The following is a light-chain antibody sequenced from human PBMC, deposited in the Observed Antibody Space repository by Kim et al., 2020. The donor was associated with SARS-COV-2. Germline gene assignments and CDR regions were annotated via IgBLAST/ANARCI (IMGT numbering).Light chain of an antibody. J-gene: IGKJ2*03. CDR1: QSISSW. Sequence: DIQMTQSPSTLSASVGDRVTITCRASQSISSWLAWYQQKPGKAPKLLIYKASSLESGVPSRFSCSGSGTEFTLTISSLQPDDFATYYCQQYNSYSQSFGQGTKLEI. CDR2: KAS. V-gene: IGKV1-5*03. CDR3: QQYNSYSQS.